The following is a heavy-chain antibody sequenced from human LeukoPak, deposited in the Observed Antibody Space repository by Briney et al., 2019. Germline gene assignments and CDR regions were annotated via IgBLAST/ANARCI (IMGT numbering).Heavy chain of an antibody. J-gene: IGHJ4*02. CDR2: IYSGGTT. Sequence: PGGSLRLSCAASGFTVNRNYMIWVRQAPGKGLECASVIYSGGTTWYADSVKGRFTISRDTNTLYLQMNSLRAEDTAVYYCARKSDSLLVREGDCWGQGTLVTVSS. CDR3: ARKSDSLLVREGDC. D-gene: IGHD3-10*01. CDR1: GFTVNRNY. V-gene: IGHV3-66*01.